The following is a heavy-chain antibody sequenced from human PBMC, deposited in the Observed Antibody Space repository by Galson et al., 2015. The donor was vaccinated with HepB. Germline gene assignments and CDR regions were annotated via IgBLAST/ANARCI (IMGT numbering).Heavy chain of an antibody. Sequence: SLRLSCAASGFTFSNYAMSWVRQAPGKGLEWVSSITGGGGGAYYADSVKGRFTISRDNSKNTVYLQLNSLRAEDTALYYCAKAVRSGPYMFDNWGQGTLVTVSS. CDR2: ITGGGGGA. J-gene: IGHJ4*02. CDR1: GFTFSNYA. CDR3: AKAVRSGPYMFDN. D-gene: IGHD3-3*01. V-gene: IGHV3-23*01.